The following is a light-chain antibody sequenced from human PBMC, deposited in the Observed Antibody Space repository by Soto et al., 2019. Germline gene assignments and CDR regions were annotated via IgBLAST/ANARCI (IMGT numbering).Light chain of an antibody. CDR1: HTVATY. V-gene: IGKV1-39*01. J-gene: IGKJ4*01. CDR3: QQGYVYPFT. Sequence: DIKMTQSPSSLSASVGDRFTITCRTSHTVATYLDWYRQKPGKAPQLLIWDASNLETGVPSRFSGSGSGTDFTLTISSLQPEDFATYYCQQGYVYPFTFGGGTKVDIK. CDR2: DAS.